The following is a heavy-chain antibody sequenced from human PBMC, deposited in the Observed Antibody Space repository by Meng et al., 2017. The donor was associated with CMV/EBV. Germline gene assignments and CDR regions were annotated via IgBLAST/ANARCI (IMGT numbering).Heavy chain of an antibody. D-gene: IGHD6-6*01. CDR2: INPSGGST. CDR3: ARGHPQGQLAYYYYGMDV. Sequence: ASVKVSCKASGYTFTSYYMHWVRQAPGQGLEWMGIINPSGGSTSYAQKFQGRVTMTRDTSTSTVYMELSSLRSEGTAVYYCARGHPQGQLAYYYYGMDVWGQGTTVTVSS. V-gene: IGHV1-46*01. J-gene: IGHJ6*02. CDR1: GYTFTSYY.